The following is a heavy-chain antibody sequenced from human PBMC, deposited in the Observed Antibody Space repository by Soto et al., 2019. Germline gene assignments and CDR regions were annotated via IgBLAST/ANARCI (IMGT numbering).Heavy chain of an antibody. CDR3: AKDEDYGDFMSTPYFDY. CDR1: GFTFSSYA. J-gene: IGHJ4*02. CDR2: ISGSGGST. Sequence: GGSLRLSCAASGFTFSSYAMSWVRQAPGKGLEWVSAISGSGGSTYYADSVKGRFTISRDNSKNTLYLQMNSLRAEDTAVYYCAKDEDYGDFMSTPYFDYWGQGTLVTVSS. V-gene: IGHV3-23*01. D-gene: IGHD4-17*01.